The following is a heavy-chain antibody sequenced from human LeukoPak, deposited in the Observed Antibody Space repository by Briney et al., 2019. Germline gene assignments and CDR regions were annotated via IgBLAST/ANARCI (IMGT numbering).Heavy chain of an antibody. V-gene: IGHV4-31*03. CDR2: IYYSGST. J-gene: IGHJ4*02. D-gene: IGHD6-19*01. Sequence: SETLSLACTVSGGSISSGGYYWNWIRQHPGKGLEWIGYIYYSGSTYYNPSLKSRITISVDTSKSQLSLRLNSETAADTAVYYCARGIPVAGIPLDYWGQGIQVSVSS. CDR3: ARGIPVAGIPLDY. CDR1: GGSISSGGYY.